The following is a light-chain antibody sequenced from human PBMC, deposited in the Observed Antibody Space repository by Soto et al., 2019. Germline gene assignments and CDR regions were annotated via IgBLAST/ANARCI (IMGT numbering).Light chain of an antibody. CDR3: LQGYHTFWT. V-gene: IGKV1-39*01. CDR2: SAS. J-gene: IGKJ1*01. Sequence: DIQMTQSPSSLSASVGDSVTVTCRASQPIGTSLHWYQQRAGKAPKVLISSASRLQSWVSSRFSGSGSGTHFTLTISSLRPEDSATYYFLQGYHTFWTFGQGTKVEIK. CDR1: QPIGTS.